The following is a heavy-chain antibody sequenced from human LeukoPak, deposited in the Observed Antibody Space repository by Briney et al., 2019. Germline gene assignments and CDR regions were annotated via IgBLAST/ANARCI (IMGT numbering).Heavy chain of an antibody. V-gene: IGHV4-30-4*01. J-gene: IGHJ4*02. D-gene: IGHD3-3*01. CDR1: GDSISSGNYY. Sequence: SETLSLTCTVSGDSISSGNYYWTWIRQPPGKGLEWIGYIYYSGSTFYNPSLKSRVTISVDTSKNEFSLKLSSVTAADTAVYYCAREFWSGSYSDKWGQGTLVTVSS. CDR3: AREFWSGSYSDK. CDR2: IYYSGST.